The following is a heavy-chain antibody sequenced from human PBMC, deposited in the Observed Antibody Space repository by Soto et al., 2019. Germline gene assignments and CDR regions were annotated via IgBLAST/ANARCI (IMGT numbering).Heavy chain of an antibody. V-gene: IGHV4-59*01. Sequence: QVQLQESGPGLVKPSETLSLTCTVSGGSISSYYWNWIRQPPGKGLEWIGYIYYSGSTNYNPSLKGPVTMLVDTSKNQFPLKLSSVTAADTAVYYCARVVTSWPYHFDHWDQGTLVTVSS. CDR3: ARVVTSWPYHFDH. J-gene: IGHJ4*02. CDR2: IYYSGST. CDR1: GGSISSYY. D-gene: IGHD2-2*01.